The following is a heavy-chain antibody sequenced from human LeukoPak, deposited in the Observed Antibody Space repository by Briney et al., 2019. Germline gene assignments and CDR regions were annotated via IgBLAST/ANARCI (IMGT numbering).Heavy chain of an antibody. CDR2: ISVYNANT. V-gene: IGHV1-18*01. Sequence: ASVKVSCKASGYTFSNYGISWVRQAPRQGLEWMGWISVYNANTNYAQNLQDTVTMTTDTATSTAYMELRSLRSDDTAMYYCARDFAGLFDYWGRGTLVTVS. CDR3: ARDFAGLFDY. D-gene: IGHD2-21*01. CDR1: GYTFSNYG. J-gene: IGHJ4*02.